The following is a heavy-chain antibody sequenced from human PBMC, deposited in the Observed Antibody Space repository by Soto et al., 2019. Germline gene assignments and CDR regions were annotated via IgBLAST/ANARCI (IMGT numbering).Heavy chain of an antibody. CDR2: ISAYNGNT. Sequence: QVQLVQSGAEVKKPGASLKVSCKASGYTFTSYGISWVRQAPGQGLEWMGWISAYNGNTNYAQKLQGRVTMTTDTSTSTAYMELRSLRSDDTAVYYCALPNYYDSSGDFLIWGQGTPVTVSS. V-gene: IGHV1-18*01. D-gene: IGHD3-22*01. J-gene: IGHJ4*02. CDR3: ALPNYYDSSGDFLI. CDR1: GYTFTSYG.